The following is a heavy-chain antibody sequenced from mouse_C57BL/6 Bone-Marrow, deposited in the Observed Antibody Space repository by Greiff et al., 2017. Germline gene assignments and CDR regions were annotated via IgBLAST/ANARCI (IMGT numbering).Heavy chain of an antibody. CDR1: GFTFSDFY. Sequence: EVKLMESGGGLVQSGRSLRLSCATSGFTFSDFYMEWVRQAPGKGLEWIAASRNKANDYTTEYSASVKGRFIVSRDTSQSILYLQMNALRAEDTAIYYCARGSYYTPFAYWGQGTLVTVSA. D-gene: IGHD2-12*01. J-gene: IGHJ3*01. CDR3: ARGSYYTPFAY. CDR2: SRNKANDYTT. V-gene: IGHV7-1*01.